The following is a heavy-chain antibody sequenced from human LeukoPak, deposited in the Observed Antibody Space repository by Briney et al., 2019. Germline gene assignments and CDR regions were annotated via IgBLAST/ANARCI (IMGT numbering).Heavy chain of an antibody. CDR1: GFKLFSEYS. D-gene: IGHD4-17*01. J-gene: IGHJ5*02. CDR3: ARTVYGDYGDWFDP. V-gene: IGHV3-21*01. CDR2: ISSTSSYI. Sequence: GGSLRLSCAASGFKLFSEYSMNWVRQAPGKGLEWVSSISSTSSYIFYADSVKGRFTISRDNAKNSLYLQMNSLRAEDTAMYYCARTVYGDYGDWFDPWGQGTLVTVSS.